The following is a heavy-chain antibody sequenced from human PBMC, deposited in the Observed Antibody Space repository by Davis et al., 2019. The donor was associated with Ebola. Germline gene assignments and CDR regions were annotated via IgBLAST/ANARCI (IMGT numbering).Heavy chain of an antibody. CDR3: ARGPYGDYEAYYFDY. CDR2: ISSSGSTI. J-gene: IGHJ4*02. CDR1: GFTFSDYY. Sequence: GESLKISCAASGFTFSDYYMSWIRQVPGKGLEWVSYISSSGSTIYYADSVKGRFTISRDNAKNSLYLQMNSLRAEDTAVYYCARGPYGDYEAYYFDYWGQGTLVTVSS. D-gene: IGHD4-17*01. V-gene: IGHV3-11*01.